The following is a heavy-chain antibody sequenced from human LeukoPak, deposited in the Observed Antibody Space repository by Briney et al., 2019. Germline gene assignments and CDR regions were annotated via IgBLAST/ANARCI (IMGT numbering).Heavy chain of an antibody. CDR1: GGSFSGYY. V-gene: IGHV4-34*01. D-gene: IGHD3-3*01. CDR3: ARQDSYYDFWSGYMKGYFDY. J-gene: IGHJ4*02. CDR2: INHSGST. Sequence: PSETLSLTCAVYGGSFSGYYWSWIRQPPGKGLEWIGEINHSGSTYYNPSLKSRVTISVDTSKNQFSLKLSSVTAADTAVYYCARQDSYYDFWSGYMKGYFDYWGQGTLVTVSS.